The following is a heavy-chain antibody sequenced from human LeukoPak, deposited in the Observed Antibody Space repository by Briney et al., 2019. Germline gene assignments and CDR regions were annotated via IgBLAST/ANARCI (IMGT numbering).Heavy chain of an antibody. V-gene: IGHV1-46*01. CDR2: INPSGGST. D-gene: IGHD6-19*01. Sequence: GASVKVSCKASGYTFTSYYMHWVRQAPGQGLEWMGIINPSGGSTSYAQKFQGRVTMTRDTSTSTVYMELSSLRSEDTAVYYCARPAQYSSGWYDAFDIWGQGTMITVSS. CDR1: GYTFTSYY. J-gene: IGHJ3*02. CDR3: ARPAQYSSGWYDAFDI.